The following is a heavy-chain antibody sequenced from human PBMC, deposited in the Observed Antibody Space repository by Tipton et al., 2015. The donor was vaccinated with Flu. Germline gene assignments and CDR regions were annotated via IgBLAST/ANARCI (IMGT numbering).Heavy chain of an antibody. V-gene: IGHV3-53*01. CDR1: GFTVTSSY. Sequence: QLVQSGGGLIQPGGSLRLSCAASGFTVTSSYMSWVRQAPGKGLEWVSVIYGGGTTDYADSVKGRFTISRDKSKNALYLQMSSLRAEDPAVYYCARGSGSGTYVIFDFWGQGTLVTVSS. J-gene: IGHJ4*02. CDR2: IYGGGTT. D-gene: IGHD3-10*01. CDR3: ARGSGSGTYVIFDF.